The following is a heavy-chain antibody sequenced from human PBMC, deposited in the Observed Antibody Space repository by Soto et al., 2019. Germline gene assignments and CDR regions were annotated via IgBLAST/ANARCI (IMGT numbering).Heavy chain of an antibody. CDR1: GGSVSSGSYY. CDR3: ARRSYEEYYFDY. Sequence: QVQLQESGPGLVKPSETLSLTCTVSGGSVSSGSYYWGWIRQPPGKGLEWIGYIYYSGSTNYNPSLKSRVTISVDTSKNQFSLKLSSVTAADTAVYYCARRSYEEYYFDYWGQGTLVTVSS. V-gene: IGHV4-61*01. D-gene: IGHD3-22*01. CDR2: IYYSGST. J-gene: IGHJ4*02.